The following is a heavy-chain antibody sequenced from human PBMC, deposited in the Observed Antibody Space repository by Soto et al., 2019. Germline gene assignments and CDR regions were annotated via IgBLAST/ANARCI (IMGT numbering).Heavy chain of an antibody. CDR3: ATYWATEGHTFWFDH. CDR1: GGSIGSQY. CDR2: LHFLGYT. V-gene: IGHV4-59*11. J-gene: IGHJ5*02. D-gene: IGHD2-21*01. Sequence: SETRSLTFTVSGGSIGSQYWTWFRQSPGKGLEWIGHLHFLGYTNYSPSLQSHVTISSARSTSQVSLTLSSVTAADAAIYYCATYWATEGHTFWFDHWGRGAQVTVSS.